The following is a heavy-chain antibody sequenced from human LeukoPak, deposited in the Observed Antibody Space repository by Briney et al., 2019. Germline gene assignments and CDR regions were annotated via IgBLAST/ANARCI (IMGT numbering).Heavy chain of an antibody. J-gene: IGHJ4*02. CDR3: ARHPFSAPFDY. CDR1: GGSMNNYY. D-gene: IGHD6-19*01. CDR2: AYHTGHT. Sequence: RTSETLSLTCTVSGGSMNNYYWSWIRQPPGKGLEWIAYAYHTGHTHYNPSLKSRVTISLDTSKSQVSLKVNSVTAADTAVYYCARHPFSAPFDYWGQGTLVTVSS. V-gene: IGHV4-59*08.